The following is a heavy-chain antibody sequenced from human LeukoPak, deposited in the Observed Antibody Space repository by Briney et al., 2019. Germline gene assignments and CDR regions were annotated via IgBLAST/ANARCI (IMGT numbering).Heavy chain of an antibody. CDR3: AKDRHAPGRYCSSTICFPFDP. J-gene: IGHJ5*02. CDR2: ISGSGGST. D-gene: IGHD2-2*01. V-gene: IGHV3-23*01. CDR1: GFTFSSYG. Sequence: GGSLRLSCAASGFTFSSYGMSWVRQAPGKGLEWVSAISGSGGSTYYADSVKGRFTISRDNSKNTLYLQMNSLRTEDTAVYYCAKDRHAPGRYCSSTICFPFDPWGQGTLVTVSS.